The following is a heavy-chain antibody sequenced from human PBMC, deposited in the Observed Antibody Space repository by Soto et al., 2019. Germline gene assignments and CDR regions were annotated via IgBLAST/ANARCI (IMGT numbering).Heavy chain of an antibody. CDR2: IYYSGST. J-gene: IGHJ4*02. Sequence: QLQLQESGPGLLKPSETLSLTCTVSGGSMSTSYYWGWIRQPPGKGLEWIGSIYYSGSTYYNPSLKSRVTISVDTSKNQFSLKLTSVTDADTSVYYCATLWFGDADYWGQGTLVTVSS. CDR3: ATLWFGDADY. CDR1: GGSMSTSYY. D-gene: IGHD3-10*01. V-gene: IGHV4-39*01.